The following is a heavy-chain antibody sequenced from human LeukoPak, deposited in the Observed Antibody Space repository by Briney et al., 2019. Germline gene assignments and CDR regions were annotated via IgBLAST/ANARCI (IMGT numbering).Heavy chain of an antibody. Sequence: SETLSLTCTVSGGSINSSSRYWGWIRQSPGKGLEWIGSIYYSGSTYDNPSLKSRVSISVDTSKNQFSLKLSSVTVADTAVYYCATTTIRLGYWGQGTLVTVSS. CDR1: GGSINSSSRY. D-gene: IGHD4-17*01. CDR3: ATTTIRLGY. J-gene: IGHJ4*02. CDR2: IYYSGST. V-gene: IGHV4-39*07.